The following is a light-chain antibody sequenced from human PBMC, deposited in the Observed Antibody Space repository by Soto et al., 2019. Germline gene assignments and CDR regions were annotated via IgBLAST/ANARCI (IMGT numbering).Light chain of an antibody. CDR1: SSNIGADYD. CDR3: SSYTSSNTLV. Sequence: QSVLTQPPSVSGAPGQTVTISCTGSSSNIGADYDVHWYQQLPGTAPKLLIFGDTNRPSGVPDRFSGSKSGSTASLTISGLQAEDEADYYCSSYTSSNTLVSGTGTKLTVL. V-gene: IGLV1-40*01. CDR2: GDT. J-gene: IGLJ1*01.